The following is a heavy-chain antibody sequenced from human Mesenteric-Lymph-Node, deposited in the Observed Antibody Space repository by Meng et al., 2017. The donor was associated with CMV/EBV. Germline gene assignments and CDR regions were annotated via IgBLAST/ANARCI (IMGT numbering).Heavy chain of an antibody. V-gene: IGHV3-23*01. CDR1: GFTFSNYA. D-gene: IGHD3-3*01. CDR2: ITASGGST. J-gene: IGHJ5*02. CDR3: ANYDFWSGSSTWFDP. Sequence: GESLKISCAASGFTFSNYAMSWVRQPPGKGLEWVSPITASGGSTYYADSVKGRFTISRDNSKNTLYLQMNSLRAEDTAVYYCANYDFWSGSSTWFDPWGQGTLVTVSS.